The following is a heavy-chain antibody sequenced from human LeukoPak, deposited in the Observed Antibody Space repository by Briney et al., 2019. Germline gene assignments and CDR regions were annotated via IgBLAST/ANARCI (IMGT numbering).Heavy chain of an antibody. CDR2: INPNSGGT. D-gene: IGHD2-2*01. CDR1: GYTFTGYY. CDR3: ARDGEDSVVVVPADAFDI. J-gene: IGHJ3*02. V-gene: IGHV1-2*06. Sequence: ASVTVSCKASGYTFTGYYMHWVRQTPGQGLEWMGRINPNSGGTNYAQKFQGRVTMTRDTSISTAYMELSRLRSDDTAVYYCARDGEDSVVVVPADAFDIWGQGTMVTVSS.